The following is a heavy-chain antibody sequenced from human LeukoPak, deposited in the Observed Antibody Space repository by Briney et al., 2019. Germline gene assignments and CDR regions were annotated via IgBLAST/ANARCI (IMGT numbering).Heavy chain of an antibody. V-gene: IGHV1-3*01. J-gene: IGHJ4*02. CDR2: INAGNGNT. CDR3: ARVGIAARPRFDY. D-gene: IGHD6-6*01. Sequence: ASVKVSCKASGYTFTSYAMHWVRQAPGQRPEWMGWINAGNGNTKYSQKFQGRVTITRDTSASTAYMGLSSLRSEDTAVYYCARVGIAARPRFDYWGQGTLVTVSS. CDR1: GYTFTSYA.